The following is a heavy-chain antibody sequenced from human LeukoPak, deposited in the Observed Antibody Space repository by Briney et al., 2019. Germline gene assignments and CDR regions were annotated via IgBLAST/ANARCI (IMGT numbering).Heavy chain of an antibody. CDR3: ARDSNPYCSGGSCTAFDI. J-gene: IGHJ3*02. CDR1: GFIFSSYN. Sequence: GGTLRLSCAASGFIFSSYNLNWVRQAPGKGLEWVSSISSSSSYIYYADSMKGRFTISRDNARNSLYLQMNSLRAEDTAMYFCARDSNPYCSGGSCTAFDIWGQGTMVTVSS. D-gene: IGHD2-15*01. V-gene: IGHV3-21*01. CDR2: ISSSSSYI.